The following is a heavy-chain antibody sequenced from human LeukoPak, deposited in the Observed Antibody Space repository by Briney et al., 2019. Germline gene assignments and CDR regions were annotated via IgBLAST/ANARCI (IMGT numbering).Heavy chain of an antibody. Sequence: SVKVTCKASGGTFSSYTSSWVLQAPGQGLQWMGRIIPILGIANYAQKFQGRVTITADKSTSTAYMKLSSLRSEDTAVYYCARVGPSAYSDFWMGILEVWGKGTTVTVSS. CDR1: GGTFSSYT. J-gene: IGHJ6*04. CDR3: ARVGPSAYSDFWMGILEV. D-gene: IGHD3-3*01. CDR2: IIPILGIA. V-gene: IGHV1-69*02.